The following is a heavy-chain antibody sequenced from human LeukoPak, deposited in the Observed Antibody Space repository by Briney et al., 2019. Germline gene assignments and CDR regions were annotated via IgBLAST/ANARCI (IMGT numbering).Heavy chain of an antibody. Sequence: GGSLRLSCAASGFTFSSYGMHWVRQAPGKGLEWVAVISYDGSNKYYADSVKGRFTISRDNSKNTLYLQMNSLRAEDTAVYYCAKNRGPYSSSFLFDYWGQGTLVTVS. J-gene: IGHJ4*02. CDR1: GFTFSSYG. CDR3: AKNRGPYSSSFLFDY. CDR2: ISYDGSNK. D-gene: IGHD6-6*01. V-gene: IGHV3-30*18.